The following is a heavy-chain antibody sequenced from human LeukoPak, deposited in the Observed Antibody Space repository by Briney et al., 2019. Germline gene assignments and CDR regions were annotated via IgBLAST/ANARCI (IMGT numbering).Heavy chain of an antibody. Sequence: SETLSLTCTVSGGSISSGSYYWSWIRQPAGKGLEWIGRIYTSGSTNYNPSLKSRVTISVDTSKNQFSLKLGSVTAADTAVYYCAREVVTGHYYYYYGMDVWGQGTTVTVSS. D-gene: IGHD4-23*01. V-gene: IGHV4-61*02. CDR2: IYTSGST. CDR3: AREVVTGHYYYYYGMDV. CDR1: GGSISSGSYY. J-gene: IGHJ6*02.